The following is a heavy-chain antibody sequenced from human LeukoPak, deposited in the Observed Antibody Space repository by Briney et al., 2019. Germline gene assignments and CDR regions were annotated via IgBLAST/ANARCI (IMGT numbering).Heavy chain of an antibody. J-gene: IGHJ4*02. Sequence: SVKVSCKASGGTFSNYAISWVRQAPGQGLEWMGGIIPIFGTTNYAQKFQGRVTITADESTSTAYMELSSLRSEDTAAYYCARTSKSYDSSGYYYAPLDYWGQGTLVTVSS. V-gene: IGHV1-69*13. CDR1: GGTFSNYA. D-gene: IGHD3-22*01. CDR2: IIPIFGTT. CDR3: ARTSKSYDSSGYYYAPLDY.